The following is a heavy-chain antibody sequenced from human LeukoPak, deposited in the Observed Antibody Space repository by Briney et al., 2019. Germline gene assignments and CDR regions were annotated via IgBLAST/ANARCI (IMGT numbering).Heavy chain of an antibody. D-gene: IGHD3/OR15-3a*01. CDR1: GFTFSSYG. CDR2: IWYDGSNK. V-gene: IGHV3-33*01. Sequence: PGRSLRLSCAASGFTFSSYGMHWVRQAPGKGLEWVAVIWYDGSNKYYADSVKGRFTISRDSPKNTLYLQMNSLRPEDTAVYYCARERTGFYAEYWGQGTLVTVSS. J-gene: IGHJ4*02. CDR3: ARERTGFYAEY.